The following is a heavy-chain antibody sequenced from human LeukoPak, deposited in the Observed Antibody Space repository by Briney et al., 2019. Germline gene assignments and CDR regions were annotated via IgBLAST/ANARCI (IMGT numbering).Heavy chain of an antibody. CDR2: INPNSGGT. CDR3: ARDYGSQHPIDY. V-gene: IGHV1-2*02. D-gene: IGHD1-1*01. J-gene: IGHJ4*02. CDR1: GYTFTGYY. Sequence: ASVKVSCKASGYTFTGYYMHWVRQAPGQGLEWMGWINPNSGGTNYAQKFQGRVTMTRDTSISTPYVELSRLRSDDTAVYYCARDYGSQHPIDYWGQGTLVTVSS.